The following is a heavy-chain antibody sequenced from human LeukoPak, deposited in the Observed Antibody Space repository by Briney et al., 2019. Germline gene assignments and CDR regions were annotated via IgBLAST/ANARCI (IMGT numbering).Heavy chain of an antibody. J-gene: IGHJ4*02. V-gene: IGHV4-38-2*02. D-gene: IGHD6-13*01. CDR2: IYHSGRT. CDR3: ARGGTWQVYSSTWSTPSFKGFDY. Sequence: SETLSLTCTVSDYSISSGYYWGWIRQPPGKGLEWIGSIYHSGRTYYNPSLKSRVTISLDTSKNQFSLKLSSVTAADTAVYYCARGGTWQVYSSTWSTPSFKGFDYWGQGTLVTVSS. CDR1: DYSISSGYY.